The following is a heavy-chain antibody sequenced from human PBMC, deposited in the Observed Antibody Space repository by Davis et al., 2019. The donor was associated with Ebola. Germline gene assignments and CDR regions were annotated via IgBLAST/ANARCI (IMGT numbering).Heavy chain of an antibody. V-gene: IGHV3-30*03. CDR1: GFTFSSYG. CDR3: ARQGSENAFDI. J-gene: IGHJ3*02. CDR2: ISYDGSNK. Sequence: GESLKISCAASGFTFSSYGMHWVRQAPGKGLEWVAVISYDGSNKYYADSVKGRFTISRDNSKNTLYLQMNSLRAGDTAVYYCARQGSENAFDIWGQGTMVTVSS.